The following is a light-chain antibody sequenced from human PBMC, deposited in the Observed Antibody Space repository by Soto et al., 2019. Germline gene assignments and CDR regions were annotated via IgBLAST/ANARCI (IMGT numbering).Light chain of an antibody. CDR3: ASWEDSLNGVV. J-gene: IGLJ2*01. CDR2: RDN. CDR1: SSSIGSNT. Sequence: QSVLTQPPSAAGTTGQRVTVSCSGGSSSIGSNTVNWYQQLPVMAPKLLICRDNQRPSGIPDRFSGSKSGTSASLAISGLQSEDEADYYCASWEDSLNGVVFGGGTNLTVL. V-gene: IGLV1-44*01.